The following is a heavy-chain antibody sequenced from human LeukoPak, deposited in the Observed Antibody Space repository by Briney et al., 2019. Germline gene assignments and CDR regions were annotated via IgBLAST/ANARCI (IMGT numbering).Heavy chain of an antibody. CDR2: INPNSGGT. V-gene: IGHV1-2*02. CDR1: GYTFTDHF. D-gene: IGHD2-2*01. CDR3: ARVARHCSSTSCFDY. Sequence: GASVKVSCKASGYTFTDHFMQWVRHAPGQGLEWMGWINPNSGGTSYAQKFKGRVTMTRDTSINTVYMELSRLGSDDTAVYYCARVARHCSSTSCFDYWGQGTLVTVSS. J-gene: IGHJ4*02.